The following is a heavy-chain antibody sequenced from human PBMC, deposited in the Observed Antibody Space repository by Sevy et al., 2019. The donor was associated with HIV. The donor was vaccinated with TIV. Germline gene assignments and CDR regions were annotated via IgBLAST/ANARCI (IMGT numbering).Heavy chain of an antibody. CDR2: ISPLNGDT. CDR3: ARGYCTGGSCSPRGF. J-gene: IGHJ4*02. D-gene: IGHD2-15*01. CDR1: GYTFTSYI. Sequence: ASVKVSCKTSGYTFTSYIISWVRQAPGQGLEWMGWISPLNGDTKYVQKFQGRVTMSIDTSTSTAYMDLRSLRSDDTAVYYCARGYCTGGSCSPRGFWGQGTLVTVSS. V-gene: IGHV1-18*01.